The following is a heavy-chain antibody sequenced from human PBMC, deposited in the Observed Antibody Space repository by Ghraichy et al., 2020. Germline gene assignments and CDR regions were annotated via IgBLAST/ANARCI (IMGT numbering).Heavy chain of an antibody. V-gene: IGHV3-11*01. J-gene: IGHJ6*02. CDR2: ISSSGSTI. CDR1: GFTFSDYY. Sequence: GESLNISCAASGFTFSDYYMSWIRQAPGKGLEWVSYISSSGSTIYYADSVKGRFTICRDNAKNSLYLQINSLRAEDTAVYYCARVTGSSWHGLYYYYGMDVWGQGTTVTVSS. D-gene: IGHD6-13*01. CDR3: ARVTGSSWHGLYYYYGMDV.